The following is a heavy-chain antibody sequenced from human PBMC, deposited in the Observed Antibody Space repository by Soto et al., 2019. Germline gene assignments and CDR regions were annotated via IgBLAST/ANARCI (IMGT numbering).Heavy chain of an antibody. J-gene: IGHJ4*02. Sequence: EVKVIESGGDLIEPGGSLRLSCAASGFKVGSSYVTWVRQAPGEGLEWVSVIVSGGSTHYADSVTGRFTVSRDVSNNTVYLHMSSLRAEDTAVYFCATDSRNVGIGDFDSWGLGTLVTVSS. D-gene: IGHD1-26*01. CDR1: GFKVGSSY. CDR3: ATDSRNVGIGDFDS. V-gene: IGHV3-53*01. CDR2: IVSGGST.